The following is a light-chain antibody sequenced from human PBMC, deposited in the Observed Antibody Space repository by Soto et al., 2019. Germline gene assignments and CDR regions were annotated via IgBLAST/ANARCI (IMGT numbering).Light chain of an antibody. CDR1: SSNVDDYRY. Sequence: QSVLTQPRSVSGSPGQSLTISCTGTSSNVDDYRYVSWYQQFPGKAPKSVIYGVNQRPSGVPNRFSGSNSDNTASLTISGLQAEDEADYYCCSYVTTPEIFGTGTKVTV. CDR3: CSYVTTPEI. CDR2: GVN. V-gene: IGLV2-11*01. J-gene: IGLJ1*01.